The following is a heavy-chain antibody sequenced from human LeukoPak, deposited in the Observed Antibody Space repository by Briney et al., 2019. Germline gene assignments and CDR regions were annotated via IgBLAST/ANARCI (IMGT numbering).Heavy chain of an antibody. CDR1: GYAFTSYY. V-gene: IGHV1-46*01. CDR3: ARFPNTAMVMGLEYYYYGMDV. D-gene: IGHD5-18*01. CDR2: INPSGGST. Sequence: ASVKVSCKASGYAFTSYYMHWVRQAPGQGLEWMGIINPSGGSTSYAQKFQGRVTMTRDTSTSTAYMELSSLRSEDTAVYYCARFPNTAMVMGLEYYYYGMDVWGQGTTVTVSS. J-gene: IGHJ6*02.